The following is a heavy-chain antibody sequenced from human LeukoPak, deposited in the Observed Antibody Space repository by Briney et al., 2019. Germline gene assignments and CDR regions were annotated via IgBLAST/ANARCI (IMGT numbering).Heavy chain of an antibody. Sequence: PSQTLSLTRTVSGDSLSSGGYYWSWIRQHPGKGLEWIGYIYYSGHTYFNPSLESRTTISVDTSRNHFSLKLTSVTAADTAVYYCASGMSRTDYDEGFDYWGQGTLVSVS. CDR3: ASGMSRTDYDEGFDY. J-gene: IGHJ4*02. CDR1: GDSLSSGGYY. V-gene: IGHV4-31*03. CDR2: IYYSGHT. D-gene: IGHD4-17*01.